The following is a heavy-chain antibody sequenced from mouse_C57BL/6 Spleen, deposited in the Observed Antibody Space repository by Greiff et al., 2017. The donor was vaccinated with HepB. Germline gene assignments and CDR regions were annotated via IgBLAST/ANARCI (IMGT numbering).Heavy chain of an antibody. V-gene: IGHV1-80*01. Sequence: VQLQQSGAELVKPGASVKISCKASGYAFSSYWMNWVKQRPGKGLEWIGQIYPGDGDTNYNGKFKGKATLTADKSSSTAYMQLSSLTSEDSAVYFCARAGYYYGSSSWFAYWGKGTLVTVSA. CDR2: IYPGDGDT. J-gene: IGHJ3*01. CDR3: ARAGYYYGSSSWFAY. CDR1: GYAFSSYW. D-gene: IGHD1-1*01.